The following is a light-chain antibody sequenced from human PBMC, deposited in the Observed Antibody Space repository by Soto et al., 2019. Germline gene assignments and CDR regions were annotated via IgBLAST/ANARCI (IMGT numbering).Light chain of an antibody. J-gene: IGKJ3*01. CDR1: QSISNY. V-gene: IGKV1-39*01. CDR3: QQTYSIPFT. CDR2: AVS. Sequence: DIQMTQSPSSLSASVGDRVTITCRASQSISNYLNWYQQKPGKAPKLLMYAVSSLQSGVPSRFSGSGSGTDFTLTISSLRPEDFATYYCQQTYSIPFTFGPGTKVDIK.